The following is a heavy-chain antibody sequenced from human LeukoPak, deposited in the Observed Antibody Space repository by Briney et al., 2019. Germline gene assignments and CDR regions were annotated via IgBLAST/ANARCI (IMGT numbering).Heavy chain of an antibody. CDR2: INPSGGST. D-gene: IGHD4-17*01. V-gene: IGHV1-46*03. Sequence: GASVKVSCKASGYTFTSYYMHWVRQAPGQGLEWMGIINPSGGSTSYAQKFQGRVTMTRGTSTSTVYMELSSLRSEDTAVYYCARTRYYGVYGFAMDVWGKGTTVTVSS. J-gene: IGHJ6*04. CDR3: ARTRYYGVYGFAMDV. CDR1: GYTFTSYY.